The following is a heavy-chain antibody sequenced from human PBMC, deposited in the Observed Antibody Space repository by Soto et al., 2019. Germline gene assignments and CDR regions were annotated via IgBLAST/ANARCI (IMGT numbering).Heavy chain of an antibody. CDR1: GYTFTSYD. CDR3: ARGHLGSYYYYYYGMDV. J-gene: IGHJ6*02. CDR2: MNPNSGNT. D-gene: IGHD1-26*01. Sequence: ASVKVSCKASGYTFTSYDINWVRQATGQGLEWMGWMNPNSGNTGYAQKFQGRVTMTRNTSISTAYMELSSLRSEDTAVYYCARGHLGSYYYYYYGMDVWGQGTTVTVSS. V-gene: IGHV1-8*01.